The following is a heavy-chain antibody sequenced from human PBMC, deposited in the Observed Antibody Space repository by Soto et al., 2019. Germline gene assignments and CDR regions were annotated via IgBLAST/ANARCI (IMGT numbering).Heavy chain of an antibody. CDR3: ARGIYDYIWGSYRPSSYYYYMDV. D-gene: IGHD3-16*02. CDR1: GGSISSYY. V-gene: IGHV4-59*01. J-gene: IGHJ6*03. Sequence: SETLSLTCTVSGGSISSYYWSWIRQPPGKGLEWIGYIYYSGSTNYNPSLKTRVTISVDTSKNQFSLKLSSVTAADTAVYYCARGIYDYIWGSYRPSSYYYYMDVWGKGTTVTVSS. CDR2: IYYSGST.